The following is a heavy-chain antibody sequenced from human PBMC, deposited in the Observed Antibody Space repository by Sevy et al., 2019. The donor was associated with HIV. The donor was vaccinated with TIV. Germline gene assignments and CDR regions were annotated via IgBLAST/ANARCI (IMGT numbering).Heavy chain of an antibody. V-gene: IGHV4-59*12. J-gene: IGHJ4*02. Sequence: SETLSLTCTVSGASISRYYWSWIRQPPGKGLEWIGYIYFSGSTNYTPSPRSRVTISVDTSRNQFSLKLISVTAADTAVYYCARKNCTNGVCFLDYWGPGTLVTVSS. CDR1: GASISRYY. CDR2: IYFSGST. CDR3: ARKNCTNGVCFLDY. D-gene: IGHD2-8*01.